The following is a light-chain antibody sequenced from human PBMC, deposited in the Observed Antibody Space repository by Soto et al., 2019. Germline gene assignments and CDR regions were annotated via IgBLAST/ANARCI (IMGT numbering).Light chain of an antibody. Sequence: DIQMTQSPPSLSASVGDRVTITCQASHDIGNSLNWYQDKPGQAPKLVIYDAYNLETGVPSTFSGNGYGTDFTFTISSLRPEDMATYYCQKSDHLPLFGPGTWVDMK. V-gene: IGKV1-33*01. CDR1: HDIGNS. CDR3: QKSDHLPL. J-gene: IGKJ3*01. CDR2: DAY.